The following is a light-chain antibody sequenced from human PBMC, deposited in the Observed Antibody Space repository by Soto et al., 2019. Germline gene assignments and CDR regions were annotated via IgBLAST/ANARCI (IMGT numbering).Light chain of an antibody. CDR2: KAS. CDR3: QQYDSYSPYT. Sequence: DIQMTQFPPTLSASIGDRVTITCRASQTISSSLAWYQQKPGKAPKLLIYKASTSETGVPSRFSGSGSGTEFTLTISSLQPDDFATYYCQQYDSYSPYTFGQGTRLELK. CDR1: QTISSS. J-gene: IGKJ2*01. V-gene: IGKV1-5*03.